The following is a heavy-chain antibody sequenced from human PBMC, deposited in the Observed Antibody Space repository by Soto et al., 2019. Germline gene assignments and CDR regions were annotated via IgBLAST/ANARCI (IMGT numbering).Heavy chain of an antibody. CDR2: IRGSYSNT. D-gene: IGHD2-15*01. J-gene: IGHJ4*02. V-gene: IGHV3-23*01. Sequence: EVQLLESGGSLVQPGGSLRLSCTASGFTFSDYAMTWVRQAPGEGLEWVSTIRGSYSNTYYARSVEGRFTISRDNSKNTLYLQMNSLRAEDTAAYYCAKDGSPCSNGGNCFYYFDHWGRGTLVTVSS. CDR3: AKDGSPCSNGGNCFYYFDH. CDR1: GFTFSDYA.